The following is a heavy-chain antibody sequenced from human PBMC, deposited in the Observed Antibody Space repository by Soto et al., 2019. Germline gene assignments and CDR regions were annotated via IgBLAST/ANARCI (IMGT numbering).Heavy chain of an antibody. V-gene: IGHV3-33*01. CDR2: IWYDGSNK. CDR3: ARDAQAPYYDSSDMGFDY. Sequence: GVSPRLSCEASGFSFGSYGMHWVRQAPGLGLEWVAVIWYDGSNKYYADSVKSRFTISRDNSKNTLYLQMNSLRAEDTAVYYCARDAQAPYYDSSDMGFDYWGQGTLVTVSS. CDR1: GFSFGSYG. D-gene: IGHD3-22*01. J-gene: IGHJ4*02.